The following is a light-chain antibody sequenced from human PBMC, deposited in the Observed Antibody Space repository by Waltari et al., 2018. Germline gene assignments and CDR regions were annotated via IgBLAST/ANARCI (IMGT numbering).Light chain of an antibody. CDR3: QSYDRSLSVRV. J-gene: IGLJ2*01. CDR1: SSNIGAGYD. CDR2: ANI. Sequence: QSVLTQPPSVSGAPGQRVTISCTGSSSNIGAGYDVHWYQQLPGSAPKLLIYANIDRPSGVPDRFSGSKSGTSASLAITGLQAEDGADYYCQSYDRSLSVRVFGGGTKLTVL. V-gene: IGLV1-40*01.